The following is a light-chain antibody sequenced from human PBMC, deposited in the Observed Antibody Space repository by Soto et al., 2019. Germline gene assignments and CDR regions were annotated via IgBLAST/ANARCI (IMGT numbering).Light chain of an antibody. J-gene: IGKJ4*01. CDR1: QSVSSSY. CDR3: QQYGSSPAT. Sequence: EIVLTQSPGTLSLSPGERATLSCRASQSVSSSYLAWYQQKPGQAPRLLIYGASSRATRIPDRFSGSGSGTDFTLTISRLEPEDFAVYYCQQYGSSPATFGGGTKVEIK. CDR2: GAS. V-gene: IGKV3-20*01.